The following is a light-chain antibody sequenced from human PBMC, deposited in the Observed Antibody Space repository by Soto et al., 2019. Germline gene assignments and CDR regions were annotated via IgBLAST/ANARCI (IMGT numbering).Light chain of an antibody. J-gene: IGLJ1*01. CDR1: SSDVGGYNY. Sequence: QSALTQPRSVSGSPGQSVTISCTGTSSDVGGYNYVSWYQQRPGKAPKLMIYDVSKRPSGVPDRFSGSKSGNTASLVISGLQAEDEADYYCCSHAGDYTYVFGTGTKLTVL. CDR2: DVS. V-gene: IGLV2-11*01. CDR3: CSHAGDYTYV.